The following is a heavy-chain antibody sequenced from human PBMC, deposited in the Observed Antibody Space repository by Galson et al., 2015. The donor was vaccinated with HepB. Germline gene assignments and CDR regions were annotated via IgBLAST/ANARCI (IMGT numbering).Heavy chain of an antibody. J-gene: IGHJ6*02. CDR2: ISGSGGGT. CDR3: AKDVRITIFGVVMHYGMDV. CDR1: GFTFSSYA. Sequence: SLRLSCAASGFTFSSYAMSWVRQAPGKGLEWVSAISGSGGGTYYADSVKGRFTISRDNSKNTLYLQMNSLRAEDTAVYYCAKDVRITIFGVVMHYGMDVWGQGTTVTVSS. V-gene: IGHV3-23*01. D-gene: IGHD3-3*01.